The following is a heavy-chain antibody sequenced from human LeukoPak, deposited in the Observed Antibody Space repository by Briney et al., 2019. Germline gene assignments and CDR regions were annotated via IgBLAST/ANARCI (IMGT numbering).Heavy chain of an antibody. D-gene: IGHD6-19*01. CDR2: ISGSGNNK. CDR3: ATSQSSVAGIVGD. V-gene: IGHV3-11*04. J-gene: IGHJ4*02. Sequence: PGGSLRLSCAVSGFTFSDYFMTWIRQAPGKGLEWVSYISGSGNNKYYADSVRGRFTISRDNTKNSLYLQMNSLRVEDTAVYYCATSQSSVAGIVGDWGQGTLVTVPS. CDR1: GFTFSDYF.